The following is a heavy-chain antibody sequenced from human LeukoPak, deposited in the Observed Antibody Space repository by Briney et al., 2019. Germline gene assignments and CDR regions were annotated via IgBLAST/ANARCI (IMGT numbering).Heavy chain of an antibody. D-gene: IGHD5-24*01. V-gene: IGHV1-69*05. J-gene: IGHJ4*02. CDR1: GGTFSSYA. Sequence: SVKVSCKASGGTFSSYAISWVRQAPGQGLEWMGRIIPIFGTANYAQKFQGRVTITTDESTSTAYMELSSLRSEDTAVYYCARVEMATTLGIDYWGQGTLVTVSS. CDR3: ARVEMATTLGIDY. CDR2: IIPIFGTA.